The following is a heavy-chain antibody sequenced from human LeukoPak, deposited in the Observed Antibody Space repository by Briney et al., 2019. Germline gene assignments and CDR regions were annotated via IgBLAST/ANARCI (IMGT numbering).Heavy chain of an antibody. CDR2: IYPGDSDT. CDR3: ARGRYSYGPFDY. CDR1: GNSFSTNW. Sequence: GEYLKISCRASGNSFSTNWIGWVRQMPGKGLEWMGVIYPGDSDTRYSPSFQGQVTFSVDKSISTAYVQWSSLKASDTAMYYCARGRYSYGPFDYWGQGTLVTVSS. D-gene: IGHD5-18*01. J-gene: IGHJ4*02. V-gene: IGHV5-51*01.